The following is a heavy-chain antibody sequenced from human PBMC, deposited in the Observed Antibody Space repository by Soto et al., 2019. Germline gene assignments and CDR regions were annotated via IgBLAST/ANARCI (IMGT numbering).Heavy chain of an antibody. V-gene: IGHV1-46*01. Sequence: APVKVSCKASGVGGTFSSYAIRWERQTTGQGLEWMGIINPSGGSTSYAQKFQGRVTMTRDTSTSTVYMELSSLRSEDTAVYYYARDSSAGSGPDYWGQGTLVTVSS. CDR2: INPSGGST. D-gene: IGHD6-19*01. CDR1: GVGGTFSSYA. CDR3: ARDSSAGSGPDY. J-gene: IGHJ4*02.